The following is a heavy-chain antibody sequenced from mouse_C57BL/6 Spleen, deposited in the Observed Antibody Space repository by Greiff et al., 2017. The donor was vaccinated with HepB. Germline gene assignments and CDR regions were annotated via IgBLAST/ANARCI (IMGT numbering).Heavy chain of an antibody. Sequence: VQLQQPGAELVRPGPSVKLSCKASGYTFTSYWMHWVKQRPGQGLEWIGVIDPSDSYTNYNQKFKGKATLTVDTSSSTAYMQLSSLTSEDSAVYYCARDSYYFDYWGQGTTLTVSS. CDR3: ARDSYYFDY. CDR2: IDPSDSYT. V-gene: IGHV1-59*01. J-gene: IGHJ2*01. CDR1: GYTFTSYW.